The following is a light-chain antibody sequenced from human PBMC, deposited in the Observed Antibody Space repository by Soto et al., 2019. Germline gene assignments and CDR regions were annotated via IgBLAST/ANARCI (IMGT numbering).Light chain of an antibody. V-gene: IGLV1-44*01. CDR3: ASWDDSLTYV. Sequence: QSVLTQPPSASGTPGQRVTISCSGTFSNIGGNTVNWYLQLPGTAPKLLIHSNDHRPSGVPDRFSGSKSGTSASLAITGLQSEDEADYYCASWDDSLTYVFGTGTKLTVL. J-gene: IGLJ1*01. CDR1: FSNIGGNT. CDR2: SND.